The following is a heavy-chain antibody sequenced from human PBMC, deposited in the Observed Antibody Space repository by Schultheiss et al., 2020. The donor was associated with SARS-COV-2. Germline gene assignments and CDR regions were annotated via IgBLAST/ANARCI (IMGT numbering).Heavy chain of an antibody. CDR3: TRAYLSITIFGVPSRWFDP. J-gene: IGHJ5*02. Sequence: SETLSLTCTVSGGSISSGGYYWSWIRQHPGKGLEWIVYIYYSGSTYYNPSLKSRVTISVDTSKNQFSLKLSSVTAADTAVYYCTRAYLSITIFGVPSRWFDPWGQGTLVTVSS. V-gene: IGHV4-31*03. CDR1: GGSISSGGYY. CDR2: IYYSGST. D-gene: IGHD3-3*01.